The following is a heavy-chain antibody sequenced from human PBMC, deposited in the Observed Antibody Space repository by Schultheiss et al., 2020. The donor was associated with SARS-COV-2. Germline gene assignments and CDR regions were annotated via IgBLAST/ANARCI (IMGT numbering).Heavy chain of an antibody. CDR1: GFTFSSYS. Sequence: GESLKISCAASGFTFSSYSMNWVRQAPGKGLEWVSSISSSSSYIYYADSVKGRFTISRDNAKNSLYLQMNSLRAEDTAVYYCARVRRNLRLYYYGMDVWGQGTTVTVSS. V-gene: IGHV3-21*01. CDR2: ISSSSSYI. J-gene: IGHJ6*02. D-gene: IGHD1-7*01. CDR3: ARVRRNLRLYYYGMDV.